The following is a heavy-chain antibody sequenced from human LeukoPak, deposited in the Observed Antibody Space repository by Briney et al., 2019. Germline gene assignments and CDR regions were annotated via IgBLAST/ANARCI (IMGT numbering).Heavy chain of an antibody. CDR1: GGSISSSSRYY. CDR3: ASSPGYCSGGSCSGDDY. J-gene: IGHJ4*02. V-gene: IGHV4-39*01. Sequence: SETLSLTCTVSGGSISSSSRYYWGWIRQPPGKGLEWIGSIYYTGNTYYKASLKSRATISVDTSKNQFSLKLSSVTAADTAVYYCASSPGYCSGGSCSGDDYWGQGTLVTVSS. D-gene: IGHD2-15*01. CDR2: IYYTGNT.